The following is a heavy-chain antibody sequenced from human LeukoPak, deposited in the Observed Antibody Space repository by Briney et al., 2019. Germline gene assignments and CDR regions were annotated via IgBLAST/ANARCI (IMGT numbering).Heavy chain of an antibody. CDR3: ASNTMEDAFDI. V-gene: IGHV4-61*02. CDR1: GGSISSGSYY. Sequence: ASETLSLTCTVSGGSISSGSYYWSWIRQPAGKGLEWIGRIYTSGSTNYNPSLKSRVTISVDTSKNQFSLKLSSVTAADTAVYYCASNTMEDAFDIWGQGTMVTVSS. D-gene: IGHD3-10*01. J-gene: IGHJ3*02. CDR2: IYTSGST.